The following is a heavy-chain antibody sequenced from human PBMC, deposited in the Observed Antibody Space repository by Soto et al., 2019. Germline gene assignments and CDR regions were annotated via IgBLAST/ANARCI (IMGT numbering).Heavy chain of an antibody. J-gene: IGHJ4*02. CDR1: GGSFSGYY. D-gene: IGHD4-4*01. V-gene: IGHV4-34*01. CDR2: INQSGGT. Sequence: QVLLQQWGAGLLKPSETLSLTCAVYGGSFSGYYWSWIRQPPGKGLEWIGEINQSGGTNYNPSLKSRVTISVDTSKHQFSLKLSSVTAADTAVYYCASFSADYIEAWGQGTLVTVSS. CDR3: ASFSADYIEA.